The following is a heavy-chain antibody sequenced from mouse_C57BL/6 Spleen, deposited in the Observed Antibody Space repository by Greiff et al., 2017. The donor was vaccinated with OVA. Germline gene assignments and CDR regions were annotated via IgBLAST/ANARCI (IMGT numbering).Heavy chain of an antibody. CDR2: ISSGSSTI. J-gene: IGHJ1*03. CDR3: ARRYGSSYEYFDV. V-gene: IGHV5-17*01. D-gene: IGHD1-1*01. Sequence: EVMLVESGGGLVKPGGSLTLSCAASGFTFSDYGMHWVRQAPEKGLEWVAYISSGSSTIYYADTVKGRFTISRDNAKNTLFLQMTSLRSEDTAMYYCARRYGSSYEYFDVWGTGTTVTVSS. CDR1: GFTFSDYG.